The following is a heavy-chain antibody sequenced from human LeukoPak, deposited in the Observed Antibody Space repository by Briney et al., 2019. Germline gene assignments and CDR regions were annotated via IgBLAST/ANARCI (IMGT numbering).Heavy chain of an antibody. D-gene: IGHD3-16*01. CDR1: GFTFSSYA. V-gene: IGHV3-23*01. CDR2: ISGSGGST. CDR3: AKAGVMNSLYHY. Sequence: GGSLRLSCAASGFTFSSYAMSWVRQAPGKGLEWVSAISGSGGSTYYADSVKGRFTISRDNSKNTLYLQMNGLRAEDTAVYYCAKAGVMNSLYHYWGQGTLVTVSS. J-gene: IGHJ4*02.